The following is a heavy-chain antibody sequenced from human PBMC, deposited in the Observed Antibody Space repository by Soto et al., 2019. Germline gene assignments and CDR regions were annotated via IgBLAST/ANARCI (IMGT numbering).Heavy chain of an antibody. CDR2: IFYSGST. Sequence: SQTLPLSSTVAYGSIVNRGCHRSLIRQHPGKGLEWIGYIFYSGSTYYNPSLKSRVTISVDTSKNQFSLKLSSVTAADTAVYYCARAPGDYFDYWGQGTLVTVSS. V-gene: IGHV4-31*03. CDR3: ARAPGDYFDY. CDR1: YGSIVNRGCH. J-gene: IGHJ4*02.